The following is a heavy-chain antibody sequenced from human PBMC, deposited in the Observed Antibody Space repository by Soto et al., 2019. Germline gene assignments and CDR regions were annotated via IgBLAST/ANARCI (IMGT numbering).Heavy chain of an antibody. J-gene: IGHJ3*02. Sequence: QLQLQESGSGLVKPSQTLSLTCAVSGGSISSGGYSWSWIRQPPGKGLEWIGYIYHSGSTYYNPSHMSRVIIPVDRANNQFSLKLSTVVAAVTAVYYCARTPDICGQGKMVTVSS. CDR1: GGSISSGGYS. CDR3: ARTPDI. V-gene: IGHV4-30-2*01. CDR2: IYHSGST.